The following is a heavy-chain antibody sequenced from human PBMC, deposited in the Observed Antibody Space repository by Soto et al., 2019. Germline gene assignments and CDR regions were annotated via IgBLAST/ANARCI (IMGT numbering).Heavy chain of an antibody. CDR1: GYTFSTYY. D-gene: IGHD3-10*01. J-gene: IGHJ5*02. V-gene: IGHV1-46*01. CDR3: ARGVGSGSYYNQYNWFDP. Sequence: ASVKVSCKASGYTFSTYYLHWVRQAPGQGLEWMGIIHPSGGSTTYAQKVQGRVTMTTDTSTSTAYMELRSLRSDDTAVYYCARGVGSGSYYNQYNWFDPWGQGTLVTVSS. CDR2: IHPSGGST.